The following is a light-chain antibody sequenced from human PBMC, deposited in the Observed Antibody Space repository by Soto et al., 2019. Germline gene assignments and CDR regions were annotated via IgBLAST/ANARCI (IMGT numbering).Light chain of an antibody. V-gene: IGKV1-5*03. CDR3: QQYHSYSPWT. J-gene: IGKJ1*01. CDR1: QSISSW. Sequence: DIQMTQSPSTLSASVGDRVTITCRASQSISSWLAWYQQKPWKAPKLLIYKASSLESGVPSRFSGSGSGTEFTLTISSLQPDDFATYYCQQYHSYSPWTFGQGTKVAIK. CDR2: KAS.